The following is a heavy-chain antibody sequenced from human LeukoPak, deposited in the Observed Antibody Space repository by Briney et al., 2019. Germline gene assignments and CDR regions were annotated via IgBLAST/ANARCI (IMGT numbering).Heavy chain of an antibody. CDR1: GGSISSGGYY. Sequence: PSETLSLTCTVSGGSISSGGYYWSWIRQHPGKGLEWIGYIYYSGSTYYNPSLKSRVTISVDTSKNQFSLKLSSVTAADTAVYYCAWTSYDFWSGYYAYWGQGTLVTVSS. CDR2: IYYSGST. J-gene: IGHJ4*02. CDR3: AWTSYDFWSGYYAY. V-gene: IGHV4-31*03. D-gene: IGHD3-3*01.